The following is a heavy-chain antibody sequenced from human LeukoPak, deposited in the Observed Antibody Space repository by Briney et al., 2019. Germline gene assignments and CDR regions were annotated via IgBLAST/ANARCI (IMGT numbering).Heavy chain of an antibody. CDR2: IYTSGST. Sequence: SETLSLTCTVSGGSISSYYWSWIRQPAGKGLEWIGRIYTSGSTNYNPSLKSRVTISVDTSKYQFSLNLRSVTAADTGVYYCARLGYCSSSNCHVWGKGTLVTVSS. J-gene: IGHJ4*02. D-gene: IGHD2-2*01. CDR3: ARLGYCSSSNCHV. V-gene: IGHV4-4*07. CDR1: GGSISSYY.